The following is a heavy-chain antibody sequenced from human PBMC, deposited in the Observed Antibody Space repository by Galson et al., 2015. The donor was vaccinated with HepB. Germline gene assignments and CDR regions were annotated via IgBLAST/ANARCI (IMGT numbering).Heavy chain of an antibody. V-gene: IGHV5-10-1*04. Sequence: SGAEVKKPGGSLRISCKGFGYSFTSYWISWVRQMPGKGLEWMGRIDPTDSYTNYSPSFQGQVTFSADKSISTAYLQWSSLKASDTAIYYCARQTDDSGSYSPFDYWGQGTLVTVSS. CDR2: IDPTDSYT. CDR1: GYSFTSYW. D-gene: IGHD1-26*01. J-gene: IGHJ4*02. CDR3: ARQTDDSGSYSPFDY.